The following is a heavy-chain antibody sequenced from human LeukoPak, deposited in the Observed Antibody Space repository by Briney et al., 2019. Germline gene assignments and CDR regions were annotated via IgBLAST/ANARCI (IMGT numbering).Heavy chain of an antibody. D-gene: IGHD3-22*01. V-gene: IGHV5-51*01. J-gene: IGHJ6*02. Sequence: GESLKISCKGSGYSSTNYWIGWVRQMPGKGLEWMGIIYPGDSDTRYSPSFQGQVTISADKSISTAYLQWSSLKASDTAMYYCATSTLPNYYDSSGYYKDYYYYGMDVWGQGTTVTVSS. CDR3: ATSTLPNYYDSSGYYKDYYYYGMDV. CDR2: IYPGDSDT. CDR1: GYSSTNYW.